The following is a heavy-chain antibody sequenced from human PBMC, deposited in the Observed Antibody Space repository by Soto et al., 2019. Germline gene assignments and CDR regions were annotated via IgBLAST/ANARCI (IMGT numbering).Heavy chain of an antibody. V-gene: IGHV1-46*01. J-gene: IGHJ5*02. D-gene: IGHD1-20*01. CDR2: INPSGGST. Sequence: GASVKVSCKASGYTFTSYYMHWVRQAPGQGLEWMGIINPSGGSTSYAQKFQGRVTMTRDTSTSTVYMELSSLRSEDTAVYYCARDQPVYNWKVTWFDPWGQGILVTVSS. CDR1: GYTFTSYY. CDR3: ARDQPVYNWKVTWFDP.